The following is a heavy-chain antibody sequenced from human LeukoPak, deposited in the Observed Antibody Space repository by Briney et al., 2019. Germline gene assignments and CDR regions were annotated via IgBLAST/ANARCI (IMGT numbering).Heavy chain of an antibody. CDR2: INPNSGGP. Sequence: ASVKVSCKASGYTFTGYYMHWVRQAPGQGLEWMGWINPNSGGPNYAQKFQGRVTMTRDTSISTAYMELSRLRSDDTAVYYCARDEKGYNFGNPSLDVWGQGTTVTVSS. CDR1: GYTFTGYY. J-gene: IGHJ6*02. V-gene: IGHV1-2*02. CDR3: ARDEKGYNFGNPSLDV. D-gene: IGHD5-18*01.